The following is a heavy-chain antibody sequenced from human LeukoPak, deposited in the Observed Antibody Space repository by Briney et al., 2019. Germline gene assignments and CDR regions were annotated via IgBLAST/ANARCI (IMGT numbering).Heavy chain of an antibody. D-gene: IGHD2-2*01. CDR2: IIPIFGTA. CDR3: ARSTSYQLLWPE. Sequence: ASVKVSCKASGYTFTSYGISWVRQAPGQGLDWMGGIIPIFGTANYAQKFQGRVTITADESTSTAYMELSSLRSEDTAVYYCARSTSYQLLWPEWGQGTLVTVSS. V-gene: IGHV1-69*13. J-gene: IGHJ4*02. CDR1: GYTFTSYG.